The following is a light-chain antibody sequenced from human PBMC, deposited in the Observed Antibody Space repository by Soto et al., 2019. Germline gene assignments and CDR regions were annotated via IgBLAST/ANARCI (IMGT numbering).Light chain of an antibody. CDR2: GNI. V-gene: IGLV1-40*01. CDR3: QSYDSSLSGWV. Sequence: QSVLTQPPSVSGAPGQRVTISCTGSSSNIGAGYDVHWYQHLPGTAPKLLIYGNINRPSGVPDRFSGSKSGTSASLAITGLQAEDEADYYCQSYDSSLSGWVFGGGTKLPS. CDR1: SSNIGAGYD. J-gene: IGLJ2*01.